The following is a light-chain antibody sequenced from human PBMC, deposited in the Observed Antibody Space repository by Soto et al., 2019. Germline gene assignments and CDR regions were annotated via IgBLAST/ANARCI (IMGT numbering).Light chain of an antibody. J-gene: IGLJ2*01. V-gene: IGLV1-47*01. CDR1: SSNIGNNY. CDR3: AAWDDSLGGVV. Sequence: QSVLTQPPSASGTPGQRVTISCSGTSSNIGNNYVCWYQQLPGTAPKLLIYRNNQRPSGVPDRFSGSKSGTSASLAISGLRSDDEADYYCAAWDDSLGGVVCGGGTKLTVL. CDR2: RNN.